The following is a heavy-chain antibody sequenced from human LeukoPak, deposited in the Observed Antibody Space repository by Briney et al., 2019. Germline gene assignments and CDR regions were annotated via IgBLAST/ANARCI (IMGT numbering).Heavy chain of an antibody. CDR2: TSSSGSNT. CDR3: ARTAFDWSQVGGNWFDP. D-gene: IGHD3-9*01. CDR1: GFTFSSYS. V-gene: IGHV3-48*04. Sequence: GGSLRLSCAASGFTFSSYSLNWVRQAPGKGLEWVSYTSSSGSNTDYADSVKGRFTISRDNGKNSLYLQMNSLRAEDTAVYYCARTAFDWSQVGGNWFDPWGQGTLVTVSS. J-gene: IGHJ5*02.